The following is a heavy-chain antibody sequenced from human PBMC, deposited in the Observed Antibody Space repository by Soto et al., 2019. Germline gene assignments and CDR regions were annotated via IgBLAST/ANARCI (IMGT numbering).Heavy chain of an antibody. CDR3: ARSRRSQYDYVWGSYRYTDAY. V-gene: IGHV1-18*01. CDR1: GYTFTSYG. Sequence: ASVKVSCKASGYTFTSYGISWVRQAPGQGLEWMGWISAYNGNTNYAQKLQGRVTMTTDTSTSTAYVELRSLRSDDTAVYYCARSRRSQYDYVWGSYRYTDAYWGQGTLVTVSS. D-gene: IGHD3-16*02. J-gene: IGHJ4*02. CDR2: ISAYNGNT.